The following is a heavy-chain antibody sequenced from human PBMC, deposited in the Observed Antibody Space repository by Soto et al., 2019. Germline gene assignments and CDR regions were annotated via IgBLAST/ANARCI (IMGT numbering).Heavy chain of an antibody. J-gene: IGHJ4*02. CDR2: ISAYNGNT. Sequence: EASVKVSFKASGYTFTSYGISWLRQAPGQGLEWMGWISAYNGNTNYAQKLQGRVTMTTDTSTSTAYMELRSLRSDDTAVYYCARSSQDSSSPSSFDYWGQGTLVTVSS. D-gene: IGHD6-6*01. CDR1: GYTFTSYG. CDR3: ARSSQDSSSPSSFDY. V-gene: IGHV1-18*04.